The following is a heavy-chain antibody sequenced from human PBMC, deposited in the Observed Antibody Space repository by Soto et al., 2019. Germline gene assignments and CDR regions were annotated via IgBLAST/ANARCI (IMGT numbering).Heavy chain of an antibody. CDR3: ARDCHSNYEERFGGMDV. CDR2: IYYSGST. CDR1: GGSINSGGYY. V-gene: IGHV4-31*03. J-gene: IGHJ6*02. Sequence: QVQLQESGPGLVKPSQTLSLTCTVSGGSINSGGYYWSWIRQHPGKGLEWIGYIYYSGSTYYNPSLKSRVTISVDTSENQFSLKLSSVTAADTAVYYCARDCHSNYEERFGGMDVWGQGTTVTVSS. D-gene: IGHD4-4*01.